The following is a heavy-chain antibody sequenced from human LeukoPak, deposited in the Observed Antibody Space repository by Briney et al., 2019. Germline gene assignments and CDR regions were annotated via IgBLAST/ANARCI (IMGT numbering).Heavy chain of an antibody. J-gene: IGHJ4*02. CDR2: IDGGGGDT. CDR3: AKEFGSNFGYADC. CDR1: GFTFSSYA. Sequence: GGSLRLSCAASGFTFSSYAMSWVRQAPGKGLEWVSAIDGGGGDTYYADSVKGRFTISRDNSRNTMYLQLSSLRAEDTAVYYCAKEFGSNFGYADCWGQGTLVTVSS. V-gene: IGHV3-23*01. D-gene: IGHD5-18*01.